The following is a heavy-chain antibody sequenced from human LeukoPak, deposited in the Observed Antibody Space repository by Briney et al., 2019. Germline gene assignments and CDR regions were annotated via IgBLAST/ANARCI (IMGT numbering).Heavy chain of an antibody. Sequence: GGSLRLSCAASGFTLSSYAMHWVRQAPGKGLEYVSAISSNGGSTYYANSVKGRFTISRDNSKNTLYLQMGSLRAEDMAVYYCARWGRGGSYYFDYWGQGTLVTVSS. CDR3: ARWGRGGSYYFDY. D-gene: IGHD2-15*01. CDR2: ISSNGGST. V-gene: IGHV3-64*01. J-gene: IGHJ4*02. CDR1: GFTLSSYA.